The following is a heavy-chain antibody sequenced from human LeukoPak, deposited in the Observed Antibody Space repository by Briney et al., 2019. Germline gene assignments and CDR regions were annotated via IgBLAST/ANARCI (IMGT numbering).Heavy chain of an antibody. J-gene: IGHJ4*02. Sequence: SETLSLTCAVYGGSFSGYYWSWIRQPPGKGLEWIGEINHSGSTNYNPSLKSRVTISVDTSKNQFSLKLNSVTAADTAVYYCASDVGDSGSNFDYWGQGTLVTVSS. V-gene: IGHV4-34*01. D-gene: IGHD6-19*01. CDR3: ASDVGDSGSNFDY. CDR2: INHSGST. CDR1: GGSFSGYY.